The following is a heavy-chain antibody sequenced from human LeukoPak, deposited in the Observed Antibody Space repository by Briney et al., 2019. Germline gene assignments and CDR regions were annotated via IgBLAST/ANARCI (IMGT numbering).Heavy chain of an antibody. CDR1: GGSISSSSYY. Sequence: PSETLSLTCTVSGGSISSSSYYWGWIRQPPGKGLEWIGSIYYSGSTYYNPSLKSRVTISVDTSKNQFSLKLSSVTAADTAVYYCARSHPDYYDSSSYLFDYWGQGTLVTVSS. V-gene: IGHV4-39*01. CDR3: ARSHPDYYDSSSYLFDY. CDR2: IYYSGST. D-gene: IGHD3-22*01. J-gene: IGHJ4*02.